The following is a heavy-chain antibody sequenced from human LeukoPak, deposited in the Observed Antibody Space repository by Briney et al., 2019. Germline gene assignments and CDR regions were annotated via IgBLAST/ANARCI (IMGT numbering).Heavy chain of an antibody. J-gene: IGHJ4*02. CDR1: GASISSGDFY. D-gene: IGHD6-19*01. CDR2: VYNSGTT. V-gene: IGHV4-61*02. CDR3: ARDSYSSGWSPGDFDY. Sequence: SETLSLTCTVSGASISSGDFYWSWIRQPAGKALEWIGRVYNSGTTIYNPSLKSRVTISVDKSKNQFSLKLSSVTAADTAVYYCARDSYSSGWSPGDFDYWGQGTLVTVSS.